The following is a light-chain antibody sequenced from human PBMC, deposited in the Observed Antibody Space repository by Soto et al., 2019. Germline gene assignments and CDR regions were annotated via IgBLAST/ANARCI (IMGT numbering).Light chain of an antibody. CDR1: QDINNY. CDR2: ADS. J-gene: IGKJ3*01. CDR3: HKITSYPSA. Sequence: DIQLTQSPSFVSASVGDRVTITCRASQDINNYLAWYQQKPGKAPKLLIYADSSLQSGVPSTFSGSGSGTEFTLTISNLQPEDFATYYYHKITSYPSAFGPGPGVDIK. V-gene: IGKV1-9*01.